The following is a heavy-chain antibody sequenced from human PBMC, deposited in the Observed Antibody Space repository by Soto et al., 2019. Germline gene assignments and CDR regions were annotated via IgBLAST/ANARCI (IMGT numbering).Heavy chain of an antibody. CDR3: ARVLTSVTTGELDP. J-gene: IGHJ5*02. V-gene: IGHV1-2*02. CDR1: GYTFTAYF. Sequence: QAQLVQSGAAVKKPGASVTVSCKASGYTFTAYFIHWVRPAPGQGFEWVGWINPNNGATNIARKFQGRVTMTRDTSISTAYMELSRVRSDDTAIFYCARVLTSVTTGELDPWGQGTLVTVSS. D-gene: IGHD4-17*01. CDR2: INPNNGAT.